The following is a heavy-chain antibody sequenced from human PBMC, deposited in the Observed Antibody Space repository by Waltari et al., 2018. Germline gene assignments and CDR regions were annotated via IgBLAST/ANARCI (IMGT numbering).Heavy chain of an antibody. J-gene: IGHJ6*03. V-gene: IGHV4-4*07. CDR2: IYTSGST. CDR1: GGSISSYY. CDR3: SRDGRFPYYYYYMDV. Sequence: QVQLQESGPGLVKPSETLSLTCTVSGGSISSYYWSWIRQPAGKGLEWIGRIYTSGSTNYNPSLKSRVTMSVDTSKNQFALKLSSVTAADTAVYYCSRDGRFPYYYYYMDVWGKGTTVTISS. D-gene: IGHD3-3*01.